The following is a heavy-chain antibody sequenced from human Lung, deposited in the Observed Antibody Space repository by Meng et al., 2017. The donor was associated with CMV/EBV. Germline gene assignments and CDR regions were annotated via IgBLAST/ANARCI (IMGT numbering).Heavy chain of an antibody. V-gene: IGHV3-48*03. D-gene: IGHD4-11*01. CDR2: ISEYVNTK. Sequence: GESLKISCAASGFTLSNFEMNWVRQAPGKGLEWVSFISEYVNTKYYADSVRGRFTISRDSAKGLLYLQMSSLRVEDTAVYYCARDREGDYKLRIGMDVWGQGTXVTVSS. CDR1: GFTLSNFE. CDR3: ARDREGDYKLRIGMDV. J-gene: IGHJ6*02.